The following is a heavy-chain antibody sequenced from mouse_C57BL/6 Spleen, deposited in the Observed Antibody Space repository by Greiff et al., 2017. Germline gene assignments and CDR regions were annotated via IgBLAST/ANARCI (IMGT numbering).Heavy chain of an antibody. Sequence: VQLQQPGAELVKPGASVKMSCKASGYTFTSYWITWVKQRPGQGLEWIGDIYPGSGSTNYNEKFKSKATLTVDTSSSTAYMQLSSLTSEDSAVYYCAREGLYDGYYLYYAMDYWGQGTSVTVSS. V-gene: IGHV1-55*01. CDR3: AREGLYDGYYLYYAMDY. J-gene: IGHJ4*01. D-gene: IGHD2-3*01. CDR2: IYPGSGST. CDR1: GYTFTSYW.